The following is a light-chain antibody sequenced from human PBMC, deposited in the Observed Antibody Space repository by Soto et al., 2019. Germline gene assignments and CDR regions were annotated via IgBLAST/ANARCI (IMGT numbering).Light chain of an antibody. J-gene: IGKJ4*01. CDR3: QQRSDWPPLT. Sequence: EIVLTQSPATRSLSPGESATLSCRASQSVRSYLAWYQQKPGQAPRLLIYGASSRATGVPARFSGSGSGTDFTLTISSLEPEDFAIYYCQQRSDWPPLTFGGGTKVEIK. CDR1: QSVRSY. CDR2: GAS. V-gene: IGKV3-11*01.